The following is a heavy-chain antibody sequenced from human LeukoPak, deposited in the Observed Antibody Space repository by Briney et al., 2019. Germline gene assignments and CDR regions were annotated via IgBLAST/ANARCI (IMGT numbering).Heavy chain of an antibody. Sequence: XXYYSGSTYYNPSLKSRVTISVDTSKNQFSLKLSSVTAADTAVYYCARTASGWVWADPGHWFDPWGQGTLVIVSS. V-gene: IGHV4-39*01. J-gene: IGHJ5*02. CDR2: XYYSGST. D-gene: IGHD6-19*01. CDR3: ARTASGWVWADPGHWFDP.